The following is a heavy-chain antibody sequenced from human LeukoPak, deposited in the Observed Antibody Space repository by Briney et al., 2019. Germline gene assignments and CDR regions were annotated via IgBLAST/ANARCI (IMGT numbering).Heavy chain of an antibody. CDR3: ARGDLGYCSGGSCYLYYFDY. V-gene: IGHV4-30-2*01. Sequence: SETLSLTRTVSGGSISSGGYYWSWIRQPPGKGLEWIGYIYHSGSTYYNPSLKSRVTISVDTSKNQFSLKLSSVTAADTAVYYCARGDLGYCSGGSCYLYYFDYWGQGTLVTVSS. J-gene: IGHJ4*02. D-gene: IGHD2-15*01. CDR2: IYHSGST. CDR1: GGSISSGGYY.